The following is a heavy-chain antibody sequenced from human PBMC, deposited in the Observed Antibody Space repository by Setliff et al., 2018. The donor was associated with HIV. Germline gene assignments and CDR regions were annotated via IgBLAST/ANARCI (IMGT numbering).Heavy chain of an antibody. V-gene: IGHV3-21*01. J-gene: IGHJ6*02. D-gene: IGHD3-10*01. CDR3: ARDYLYYNMYNGSPVYGMDV. Sequence: GGSLRLSCAASGFTFRNYNFNWVSQAPGRGLGWVSSISIGSGAAIYYAESVQGRFTVSRDNSKNSLYLQMNSLRVEDTAVYYCARDYLYYNMYNGSPVYGMDVWGQGTTVTVSS. CDR1: GFTFRNYN. CDR2: ISIGSGAAI.